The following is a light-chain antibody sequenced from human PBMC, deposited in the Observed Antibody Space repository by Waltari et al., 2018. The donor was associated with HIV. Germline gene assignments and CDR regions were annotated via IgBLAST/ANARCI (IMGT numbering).Light chain of an antibody. V-gene: IGLV2-14*01. J-gene: IGLJ1*01. CDR2: RVK. CDR1: SSHLGAYNS. Sequence: QSALAQPASVSGSPGQSITFSCTGTSSHLGAYNSVSWYQKHPDKAPKVIIYRVKSRPSGVSDRFSGSKSGNTASLTISGLQAEDEADYYCSSYTTSNTYVFGRGTTVSVL. CDR3: SSYTTSNTYV.